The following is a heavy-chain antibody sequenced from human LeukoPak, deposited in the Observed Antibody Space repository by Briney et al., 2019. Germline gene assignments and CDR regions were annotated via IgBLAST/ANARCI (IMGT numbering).Heavy chain of an antibody. D-gene: IGHD3-10*01. CDR3: ARGAKYYYGSGTNYPVDY. CDR2: IYYGGST. V-gene: IGHV4-59*01. Sequence: SETLSLTCTVSGGSISSYYWSWIRQPPGKGLEWIGYIYYGGSTNYNPSLKSRVTISVDTSKNQFSLKLSSVTAADTAVYYCARGAKYYYGSGTNYPVDYWGQGTLVTVSS. CDR1: GGSISSYY. J-gene: IGHJ4*02.